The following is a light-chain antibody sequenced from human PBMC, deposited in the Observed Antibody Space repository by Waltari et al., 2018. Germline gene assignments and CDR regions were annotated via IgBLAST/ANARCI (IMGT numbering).Light chain of an antibody. CDR1: QSVLYRSNYKNY. Sequence: ELTQSPASLPVTLGARATTNCKSSQSVLYRSNYKNYLAWFQQKPGQPPKLLIRWASTRESGVPDRFSGSGSDTDFTLTISSLQAEDVAVYYCQQYLTLPYSFGQGTKLEIK. J-gene: IGKJ2*03. CDR3: QQYLTLPYS. CDR2: WAS. V-gene: IGKV4-1*01.